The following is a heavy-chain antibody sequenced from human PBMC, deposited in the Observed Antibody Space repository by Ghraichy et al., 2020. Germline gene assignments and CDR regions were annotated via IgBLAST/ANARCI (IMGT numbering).Heavy chain of an antibody. V-gene: IGHV3-69-1*01. J-gene: IGHJ4*02. D-gene: IGHD5-18*01. CDR1: GFTFSDHA. CDR2: ISSTFTT. Sequence: SCTASGFTFSDHAMNWVHQAPGKGLEWVSYISSTFTTAYVDSVKGRFSISRDNAKNSLYLQMNSLRDEDTAVYYCARDMTPNTASPPDYWGQGTLVTVSS. CDR3: ARDMTPNTASPPDY.